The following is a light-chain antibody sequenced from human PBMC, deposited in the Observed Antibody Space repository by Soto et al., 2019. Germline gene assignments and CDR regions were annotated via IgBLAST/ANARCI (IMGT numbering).Light chain of an antibody. CDR1: SSDVGGYNY. CDR3: SSYTSSRSLYV. V-gene: IGLV2-14*01. Sequence: QSVLTQPASVSGSPGQSITISCTGTSSDVGGYNYVSWYQQHPGKAPKLMIYEVSNRPSGVSNRFSGSKSGNTASLTISGLQAEDEGDYYCSSYTSSRSLYVFGTGTKVTVL. CDR2: EVS. J-gene: IGLJ1*01.